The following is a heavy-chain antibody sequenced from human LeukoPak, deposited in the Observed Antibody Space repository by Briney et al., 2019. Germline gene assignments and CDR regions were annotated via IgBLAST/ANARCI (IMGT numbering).Heavy chain of an antibody. J-gene: IGHJ5*02. CDR3: ARANYDFWSGYYSWFDP. CDR1: GGTFSSYA. D-gene: IGHD3-3*01. CDR2: IIPIFGTA. V-gene: IGHV1-69*05. Sequence: GSSVKVSCKASGGTFSSYAISWVRQAPGQGLEWMGGIIPIFGTANYAQKFQGRVTITTDESTSTAYMELSSLRSEDTAVYYCARANYDFWSGYYSWFDPWDQGTLVTVSS.